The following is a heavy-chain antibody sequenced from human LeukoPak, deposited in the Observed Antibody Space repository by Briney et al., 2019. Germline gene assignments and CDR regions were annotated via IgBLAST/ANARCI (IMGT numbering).Heavy chain of an antibody. CDR3: ARDPFGELSSHFDY. CDR1: GGSFSGYY. CDR2: INHSGST. J-gene: IGHJ4*02. D-gene: IGHD3-10*01. V-gene: IGHV4-34*01. Sequence: SSETLSLTCAVYGGSFSGYYWSWIRQPPGKGLEWIGEINHSGSTNYNPSLKSRVTISVDTSKNQFSLKLSSVTAADTAVYYCARDPFGELSSHFDYWGQGTLVTVSS.